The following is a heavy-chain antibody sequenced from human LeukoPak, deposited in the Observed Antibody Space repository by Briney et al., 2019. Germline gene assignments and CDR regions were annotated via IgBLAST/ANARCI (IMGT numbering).Heavy chain of an antibody. CDR1: GYTFTGYY. CDR3: ARSPIGDWFDP. CDR2: INPNSGGT. D-gene: IGHD2/OR15-2a*01. Sequence: ASVKVSCKASGYTFTGYYMHWVRQAPGQGLEWMGWINPNSGGTNYAQKFQGRVTMTRNTSISTAYMELSSLRSEDTAVYYCARSPIGDWFDPWGQGTLVTVSS. J-gene: IGHJ5*02. V-gene: IGHV1-2*02.